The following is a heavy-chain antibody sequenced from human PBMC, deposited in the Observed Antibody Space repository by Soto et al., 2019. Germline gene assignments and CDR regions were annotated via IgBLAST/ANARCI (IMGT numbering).Heavy chain of an antibody. Sequence: PSETLSLTCTVSGGSISSGGYYWSWIRQHPGKGLEWIGYIYYSGSTYYNPSLKSRVTISVDTSKNQFSLKLSSVTAADTAVYYCARVNRDGSGSTPRYYYYYMDVWGKGTTVTV. CDR2: IYYSGST. D-gene: IGHD3-10*01. V-gene: IGHV4-31*03. CDR1: GGSISSGGYY. CDR3: ARVNRDGSGSTPRYYYYYMDV. J-gene: IGHJ6*03.